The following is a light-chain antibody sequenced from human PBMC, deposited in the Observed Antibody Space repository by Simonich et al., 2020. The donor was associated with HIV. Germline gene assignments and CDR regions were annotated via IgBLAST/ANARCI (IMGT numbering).Light chain of an antibody. CDR3: MQALQTPFT. J-gene: IGKJ3*01. V-gene: IGKV2-30*02. CDR2: EVS. Sequence: DIVMTQSPLSLPVTPGEPASISCRSSQSLVHTDGNTYLNWLQQRPGQSPRRLIYEVSNRDSGVPDRFSGSGSGTDFTLKISRVEAEDVGVYYCMQALQTPFTFGPGTKVDIK. CDR1: QSLVHTDGNTY.